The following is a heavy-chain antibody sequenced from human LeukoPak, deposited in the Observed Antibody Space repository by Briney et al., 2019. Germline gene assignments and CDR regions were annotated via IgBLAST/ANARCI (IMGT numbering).Heavy chain of an antibody. V-gene: IGHV4-59*01. Sequence: SETLSLTCTVSGGSISSYYWGWIRQPPGKGLEWIGYIYYSGSTNYNPSLKSRVTISVDTSKNQFSLKLSSVTAADTAVYYCARGRDYYDSSGYYYEGTIVDYWGQGTLVTVSS. D-gene: IGHD3-22*01. CDR2: IYYSGST. CDR3: ARGRDYYDSSGYYYEGTIVDY. CDR1: GGSISSYY. J-gene: IGHJ4*02.